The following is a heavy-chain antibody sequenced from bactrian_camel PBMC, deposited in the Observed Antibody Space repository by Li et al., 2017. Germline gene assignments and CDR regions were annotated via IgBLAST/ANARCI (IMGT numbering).Heavy chain of an antibody. CDR1: GFTFDDSE. CDR2: ISSDGTT. D-gene: IGHD1*01. V-gene: IGHV3S55*01. Sequence: VQLVESGGGSVQAGESLRLSCTASGFTFDDSEVGWYREAPGHECELVSTISSDGTTYYTNSVKGRFTISLDNGKNTLYLQMGTLKIEDSGTYYCAAASRPIFAGYRLVRMTLISGARGPRSPSP. J-gene: IGHJ6*01. CDR3: AAASRPIFAGYRLVRMTLIS.